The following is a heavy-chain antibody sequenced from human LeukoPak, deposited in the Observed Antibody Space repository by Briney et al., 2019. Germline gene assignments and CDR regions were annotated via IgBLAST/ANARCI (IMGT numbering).Heavy chain of an antibody. D-gene: IGHD2-21*02. J-gene: IGHJ5*02. Sequence: GASVKVSCKASGYTFTSYGISWVRQAPGQGLEWMGLINPSGGRPSYAQKFQGRVTMTRDTSTSTVYMELSSLRSDDTAVYYCARDLHCGGDCYYTWGQGTLVTVSS. CDR2: INPSGGRP. CDR1: GYTFTSYG. CDR3: ARDLHCGGDCYYT. V-gene: IGHV1-46*01.